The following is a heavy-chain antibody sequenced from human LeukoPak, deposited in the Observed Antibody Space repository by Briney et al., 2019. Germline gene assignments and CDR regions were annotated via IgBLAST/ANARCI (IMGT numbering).Heavy chain of an antibody. CDR2: IYYSGST. CDR1: GGSISSGGYY. Sequence: SETLSLTCTVSGGSISSGGYYWSWIRQHPGKGLEWIGYIYYSGSTYYNPSLKSRVTISVDTSKNQFSLKLSSVTAADTAVYYCASTGGGATGVHRAPAGNEYWYFDLWGRGTLVTVSS. J-gene: IGHJ2*01. V-gene: IGHV4-31*03. CDR3: ASTGGGATGVHRAPAGNEYWYFDL. D-gene: IGHD2-8*02.